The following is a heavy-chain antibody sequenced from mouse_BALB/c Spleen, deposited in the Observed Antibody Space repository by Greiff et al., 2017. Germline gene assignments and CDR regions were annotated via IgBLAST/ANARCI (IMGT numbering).Heavy chain of an antibody. J-gene: IGHJ4*01. D-gene: IGHD4-1*01. CDR1: GFSLTGYG. CDR2: IWGDGST. CDR3: ARETGTLGYYAMDY. V-gene: IGHV2-6-7*01. Sequence: VQLVESGPGLVAPSQSLSITCTVSGFSLTGYGVNWVRQPPGKGLEWLGMIWGDGSTDYNSALKSRLSISKDNSKSQVFLKMNSLQTDDTARYYCARETGTLGYYAMDYWGQGTSVTVSS.